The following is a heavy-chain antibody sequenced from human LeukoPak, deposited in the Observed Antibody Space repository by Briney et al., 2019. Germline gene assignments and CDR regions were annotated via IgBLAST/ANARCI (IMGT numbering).Heavy chain of an antibody. Sequence: GGSLRLSCAASGFTFDDCAMHWVRQVPGKGLEWVSGISWNSDIIDYADSVKGRFTISRDNAQNSLYLQMNSLRADDTAFYYCAKDRYSSSWNFFDFWGQGTLVTVSS. J-gene: IGHJ4*02. CDR2: ISWNSDII. CDR1: GFTFDDCA. V-gene: IGHV3-9*01. CDR3: AKDRYSSSWNFFDF. D-gene: IGHD6-13*01.